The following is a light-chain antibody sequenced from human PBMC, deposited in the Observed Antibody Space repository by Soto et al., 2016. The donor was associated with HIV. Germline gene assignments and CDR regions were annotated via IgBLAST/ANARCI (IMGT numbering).Light chain of an antibody. Sequence: SYVLTQPPSVSVAPGKTARITCGGNNIGSKSVHWYQQRPGQAPVLVVYDDSDRPLGIPERFSGSNSGNTATLTISRVEAGDEADYYCQVRDTSSHHVVFGGGTKVTVL. CDR3: QVRDTSSHHVV. V-gene: IGLV3-21*03. CDR1: NIGSKS. CDR2: DDS. J-gene: IGLJ3*02.